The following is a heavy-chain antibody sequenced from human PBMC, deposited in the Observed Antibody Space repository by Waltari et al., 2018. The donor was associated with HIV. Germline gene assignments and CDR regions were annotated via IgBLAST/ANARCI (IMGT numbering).Heavy chain of an antibody. CDR2: IYSGGST. V-gene: IGHV3-53*02. CDR1: GFTVRSKY. J-gene: IGHJ4*02. CDR3: ARTTAAGSFGMDY. D-gene: IGHD6-13*01. Sequence: EVQLVETGGGLIQPGGSLRHSCAASGFTVRSKYLSWARQAPGQGLEWVSVIYSGGSTYYADSVKGRFTISRDNSKNTLYLQMNSLRAEDTAVYYCARTTAAGSFGMDYWGQGTLVTVSS.